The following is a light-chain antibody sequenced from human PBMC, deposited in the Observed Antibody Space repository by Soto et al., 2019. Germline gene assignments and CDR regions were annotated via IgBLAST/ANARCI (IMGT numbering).Light chain of an antibody. Sequence: DIQMTQSPSSLSASVGDRVSITCRAGQSLNTFLTWYQQKPGKAPTLLIYGASSLQSGVPSRFSGSGSGTDFTLTISSLQPEDCATYYCQPSYSSPQTFGHGTKVESK. CDR3: QPSYSSPQT. CDR2: GAS. CDR1: QSLNTF. J-gene: IGKJ1*01. V-gene: IGKV1-39*01.